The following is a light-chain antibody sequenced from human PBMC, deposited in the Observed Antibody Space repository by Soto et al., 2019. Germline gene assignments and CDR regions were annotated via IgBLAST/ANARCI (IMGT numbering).Light chain of an antibody. CDR2: GAS. CDR1: QSVSSSY. J-gene: IGKJ2*01. V-gene: IGKV3-20*01. CDR3: QQYGSSPQT. Sequence: EIVLTQSPGTLSLSPGERATLSCRASQSVSSSYLAWYQQQPGQAPRLLIYGASSRATGIPDRFRGSGSGTDIALTISRLEPEDFVWYYRQQYGSSPQTFGEGTKLEIK.